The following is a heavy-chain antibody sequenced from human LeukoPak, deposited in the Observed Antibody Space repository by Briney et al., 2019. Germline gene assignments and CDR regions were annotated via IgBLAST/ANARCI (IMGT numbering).Heavy chain of an antibody. CDR2: MNPNSGNT. J-gene: IGHJ4*02. Sequence: ASVKVSCKASGYAFTSYDINWVRQATGQGLEWMGWMNPNSGNTGYAQKFQGRVTMTRNTSISTAYMELSSLRSEDTAVYYCARRRPGIIVGATRTFDYWGQGTLVTVSS. D-gene: IGHD1-26*01. CDR3: ARRRPGIIVGATRTFDY. V-gene: IGHV1-8*01. CDR1: GYAFTSYD.